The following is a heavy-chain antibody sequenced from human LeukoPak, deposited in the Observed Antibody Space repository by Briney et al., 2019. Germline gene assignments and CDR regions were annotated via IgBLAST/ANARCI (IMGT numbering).Heavy chain of an antibody. D-gene: IGHD3-16*02. J-gene: IGHJ6*03. V-gene: IGHV3-11*04. CDR2: ISSSGSTI. Sequence: GGSLRLSCAASGFTFSDYYMSWLRQAPGQGLERVSYISSSGSTIYYADSVKGRFTISRDNAKNSLYLQMNSLRAEDTAVYYCARARYDYVWGSYRYTYYYYYMDVWGKGTTVTVSS. CDR1: GFTFSDYY. CDR3: ARARYDYVWGSYRYTYYYYYMDV.